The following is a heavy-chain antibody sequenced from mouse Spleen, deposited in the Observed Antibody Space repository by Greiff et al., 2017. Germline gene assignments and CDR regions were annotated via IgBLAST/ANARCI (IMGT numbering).Heavy chain of an antibody. Sequence: VQLKESGAELVRPGASVKLSCTASGFNIKDDYMHWVKQRPEQGLEWIGWIDPENGDTEYASKFQGKATITADTSSNTAYLQLSSLTSEDTAVYYCTTNGGAIDYWGQGTSVTVSS. V-gene: IGHV14-4*01. CDR1: GFNIKDDY. J-gene: IGHJ4*01. CDR2: IDPENGDT. CDR3: TTNGGAIDY.